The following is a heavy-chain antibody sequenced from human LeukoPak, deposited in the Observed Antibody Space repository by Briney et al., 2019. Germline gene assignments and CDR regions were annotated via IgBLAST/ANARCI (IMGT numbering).Heavy chain of an antibody. D-gene: IGHD6-19*01. V-gene: IGHV3-48*03. CDR3: ARHNGWYDY. J-gene: IGHJ4*02. Sequence: TGGSLRLSCAASGFSFSSYEMDWVRQAPGKGLEWISYISSSGSTMYADSVKGRFTISRDSAKNSLHLQMNSLRAEDTAVYYCARHNGWYDYWGQGTLVTVSS. CDR2: ISSSGSTM. CDR1: GFSFSSYE.